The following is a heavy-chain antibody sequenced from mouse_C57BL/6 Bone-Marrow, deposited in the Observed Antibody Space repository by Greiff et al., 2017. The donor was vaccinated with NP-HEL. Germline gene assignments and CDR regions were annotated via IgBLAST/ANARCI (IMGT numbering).Heavy chain of an antibody. CDR2: IDPTSGGT. Sequence: VQLQQPGAELVKPGASVKLSCQASGYTFTSSWMHWVKQSPGRGLEWIGRIDPTSGGTKYTEKFKCKATLTVDKPSSTAYMQLSSLTSEDSAVYYCAFTWCAYWGQGTLVTVSA. CDR3: AFTWCAY. CDR1: GYTFTSSW. V-gene: IGHV1-72*01. J-gene: IGHJ3*01.